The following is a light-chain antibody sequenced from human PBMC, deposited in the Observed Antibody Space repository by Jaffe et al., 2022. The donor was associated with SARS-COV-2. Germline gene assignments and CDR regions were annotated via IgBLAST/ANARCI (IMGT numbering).Light chain of an antibody. CDR3: EQSYNMPRT. CDR2: GAS. Sequence: DIQMTQSPRSLSASVGDRVTIACRASQNIGTYLNWYQQKAGKAPTLLVHGASSLQSGVPSRFSGSGSGTDFTLTISSLQPGDFATYFCEQSYNMPRTFGQGSQVEV. J-gene: IGKJ1*01. CDR1: QNIGTY. V-gene: IGKV1-39*01.